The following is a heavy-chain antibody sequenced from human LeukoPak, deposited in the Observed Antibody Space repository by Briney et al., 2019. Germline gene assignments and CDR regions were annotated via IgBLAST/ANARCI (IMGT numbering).Heavy chain of an antibody. J-gene: IGHJ1*01. Sequence: PSETLSLTCTVSGGSISSYYWSWTRQPPGKGLEWIGYIYYGGNTNYNPSLKSRVSISVDTSQNQFSLKLSSVTAADTAVYYCAREAAYSSGWYGYFRHWGQGTLVTVSS. CDR1: GGSISSYY. CDR2: IYYGGNT. D-gene: IGHD6-19*01. V-gene: IGHV4-59*01. CDR3: AREAAYSSGWYGYFRH.